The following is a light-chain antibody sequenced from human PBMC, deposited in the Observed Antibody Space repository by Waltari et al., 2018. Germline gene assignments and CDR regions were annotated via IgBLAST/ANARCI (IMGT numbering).Light chain of an antibody. Sequence: DIQMTQSPSSLSASVGDRVTITCRASQGITNYLAWYQHKPVKVPKLLIYAAATLQSGVPSRFSGSGSGTDFTLTISSLQPEDVATYYCQKYDSAPRTFGQGTKVEIK. CDR1: QGITNY. CDR3: QKYDSAPRT. V-gene: IGKV1-27*01. CDR2: AAA. J-gene: IGKJ1*01.